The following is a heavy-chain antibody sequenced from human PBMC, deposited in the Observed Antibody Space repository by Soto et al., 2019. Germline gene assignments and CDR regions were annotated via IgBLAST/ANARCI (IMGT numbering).Heavy chain of an antibody. CDR2: IYSGGST. J-gene: IGHJ6*02. Sequence: GGSLRLSCAASGFTVSSNYMSWVRQAPGKGLEWVSVIYSGGSTYYADSVRGRFTISRDNSKNTPYLQMKSLRAEDTAVYYCARDPPATRHGMDVWGQGTTVTVSS. CDR1: GFTVSSNY. V-gene: IGHV3-53*01. CDR3: ARDPPATRHGMDV.